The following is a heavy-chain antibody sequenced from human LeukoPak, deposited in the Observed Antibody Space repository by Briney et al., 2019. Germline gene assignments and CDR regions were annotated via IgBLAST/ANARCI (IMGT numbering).Heavy chain of an antibody. V-gene: IGHV3-21*01. CDR3: ARDAIAAAGTWYYFDY. D-gene: IGHD6-13*01. Sequence: PGGSLRLSCAASGFTFSSYSMNWVRQAPGKGLEWVSSISSSSSYIYYADSVKGRFTISRDNAKNSLYLQMNSLRAEDTAVYYCARDAIAAAGTWYYFDYWGQGTLVTVSS. CDR1: GFTFSSYS. CDR2: ISSSSSYI. J-gene: IGHJ4*02.